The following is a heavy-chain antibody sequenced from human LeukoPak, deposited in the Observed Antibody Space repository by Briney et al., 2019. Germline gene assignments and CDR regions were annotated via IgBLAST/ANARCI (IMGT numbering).Heavy chain of an antibody. CDR3: ARDKIPYDSSAP. D-gene: IGHD3-22*01. V-gene: IGHV4-31*03. Sequence: SETLSLTCTVSGDSISSGSSYWSWLRQLPGKGLEWIGYIYYSGSTYYNPSLRSRVSMSVDTSKNQFSLKLNSVTAADTAVYYCARDKIPYDSSAPWGQGTLVTVSS. J-gene: IGHJ5*02. CDR1: GDSISSGSSY. CDR2: IYYSGST.